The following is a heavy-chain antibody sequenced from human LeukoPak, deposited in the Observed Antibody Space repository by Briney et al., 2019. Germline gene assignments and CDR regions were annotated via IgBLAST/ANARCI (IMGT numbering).Heavy chain of an antibody. Sequence: TGGSLRLSCAASGFTFSSYGMHWVRQAPGKGLEWVAVIWYGGSNKYYADSVKGRFTISRDNSKNTLYLQMNSLRAEDTAVYYCAKEWGRAAIAEYFQHWGQGTLVTVSS. CDR3: AKEWGRAAIAEYFQH. CDR1: GFTFSSYG. J-gene: IGHJ1*01. CDR2: IWYGGSNK. V-gene: IGHV3-33*06. D-gene: IGHD6-25*01.